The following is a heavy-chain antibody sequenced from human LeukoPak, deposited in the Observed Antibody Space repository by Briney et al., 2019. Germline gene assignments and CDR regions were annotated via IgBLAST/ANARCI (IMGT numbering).Heavy chain of an antibody. Sequence: GGSLRLSCEASGFTFSSYWMNWVRQAPGKGLEWVSGISWNSGSIGYADSVKGRFTISRDNAKNSLYLQMNSLRAEDTALYYCAKDSMTTVTTVDYWGQGTLVTVSS. J-gene: IGHJ4*02. D-gene: IGHD4-17*01. CDR3: AKDSMTTVTTVDY. CDR2: ISWNSGSI. CDR1: GFTFSSYW. V-gene: IGHV3-9*01.